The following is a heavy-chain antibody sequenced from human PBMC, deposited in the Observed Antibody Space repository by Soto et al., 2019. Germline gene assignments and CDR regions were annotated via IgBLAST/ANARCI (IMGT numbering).Heavy chain of an antibody. CDR3: AHVRGALAY. V-gene: IGHV2-5*02. J-gene: IGHJ4*02. CDR1: GFSLSTSGVG. CDR2: IYWDNDK. Sequence: QITLKESGPTLVKPTETLTLTCTFSGFSLSTSGVGVGWIRQPPGKALEWLGIIYWDNDKRYRPSLHSRLTIMKDTSKTQDVLSMTNMDPVDTATYYWAHVRGALAYRAQGLLVTVSS. D-gene: IGHD3-10*02.